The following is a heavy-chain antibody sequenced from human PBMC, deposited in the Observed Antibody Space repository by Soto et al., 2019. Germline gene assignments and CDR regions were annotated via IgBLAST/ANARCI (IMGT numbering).Heavy chain of an antibody. Sequence: WASVKVSYKASGGAFSSYAISWVRQAPGQGLEWMGGIIPIFGTANYAQKFQGRVTITADESTSTAYMELSSLRSEDTAVYYCARASSYSSSWHYYYGMDVWGQGTTVTVPS. D-gene: IGHD6-6*01. CDR2: IIPIFGTA. CDR1: GGAFSSYA. CDR3: ARASSYSSSWHYYYGMDV. V-gene: IGHV1-69*13. J-gene: IGHJ6*02.